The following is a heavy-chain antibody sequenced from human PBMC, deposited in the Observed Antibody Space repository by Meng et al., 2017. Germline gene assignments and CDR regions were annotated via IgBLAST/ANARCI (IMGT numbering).Heavy chain of an antibody. CDR2: IDYNGKT. V-gene: IGHV4-31*03. CDR3: AGLLAPDAFDV. CDR1: GGSIRNEDYY. J-gene: IGHJ3*01. Sequence: QWQLQRSDPGLVMPSQTLSLTCTVAGGSIRNEDYYWSWIRQHPVKGLEWIGYIDYNGKTYYNPSLESRISMSVDTSKNQFSLILSSVTAADTAVYYCAGLLAPDAFDVCGLGTMVTVSS.